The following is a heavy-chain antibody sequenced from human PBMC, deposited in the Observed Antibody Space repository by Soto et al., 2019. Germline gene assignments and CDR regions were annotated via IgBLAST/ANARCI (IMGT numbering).Heavy chain of an antibody. CDR1: GYSFIDYW. D-gene: IGHD2-15*01. J-gene: IGHJ4*02. Sequence: RGESLKISCKASGYSFIDYWIGWVRQMPGKGLEWMGSIYPRDSDTSYSPSFQGQVTISADRSTGTAFLQWRSLKASDTALYYCARPPLPVYSFHFNSWGQGTLVTVSS. CDR3: ARPPLPVYSFHFNS. V-gene: IGHV5-51*01. CDR2: IYPRDSDT.